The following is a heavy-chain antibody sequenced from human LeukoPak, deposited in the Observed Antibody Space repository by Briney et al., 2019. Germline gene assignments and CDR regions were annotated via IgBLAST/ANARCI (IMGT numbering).Heavy chain of an antibody. Sequence: SETLSLTCTVSGGSISSYYWSWIRQPPGKGLEWIGYIYYSGSTNYNPSLKSRVTISVDTSKNQFSLKLSSVTAADTAVYYCARGCSSTSCYVGGAFDIWGQGTMVTVSS. J-gene: IGHJ3*02. CDR3: ARGCSSTSCYVGGAFDI. CDR1: GGSISSYY. CDR2: IYYSGST. V-gene: IGHV4-59*01. D-gene: IGHD2-2*01.